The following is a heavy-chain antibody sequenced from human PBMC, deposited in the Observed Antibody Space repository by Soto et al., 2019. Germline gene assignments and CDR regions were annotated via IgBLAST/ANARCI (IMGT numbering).Heavy chain of an antibody. CDR1: GFTFSNYW. J-gene: IGHJ4*02. D-gene: IGHD6-6*01. CDR2: IKQDGNEK. Sequence: GGSLRLSCAASGFTFSNYWMTWVRQAPGKGLEWVANIKQDGNEKLYVDSLRGRFTIFRDNAKNSVFLQMNSLRAEDTAVYYCARIGYSSSSLDYWGQGTQVTVSS. V-gene: IGHV3-7*03. CDR3: ARIGYSSSSLDY.